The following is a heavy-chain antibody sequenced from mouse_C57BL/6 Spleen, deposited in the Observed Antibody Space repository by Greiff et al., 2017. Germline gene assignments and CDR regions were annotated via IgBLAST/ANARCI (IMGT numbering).Heavy chain of an antibody. J-gene: IGHJ3*01. D-gene: IGHD1-1*02. CDR2: ISDGGSYT. CDR3: ARDQLSAAGFAY. CDR1: GFTFSSYA. V-gene: IGHV5-4*01. Sequence: EVQLVESGGGLVKPGGSLKLSCAASGFTFSSYAMSWVRQTPEKRLEWVATISDGGSYTYYPDNVKGRFTISRDNAKNNLYLQMSHLKSEDTAMYYCARDQLSAAGFAYWGQGTLVTVSA.